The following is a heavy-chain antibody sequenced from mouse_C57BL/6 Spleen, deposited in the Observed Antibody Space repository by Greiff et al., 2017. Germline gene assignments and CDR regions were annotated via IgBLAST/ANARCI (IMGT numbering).Heavy chain of an antibody. J-gene: IGHJ3*01. Sequence: VMLVESGPGLVQPSQSLSITCTVSGFSLTSYGVHWVRQSPGKGLEWLGVIWRGGSTDYNAAFMSRLSITKDNSKSQVFFKMNSLQADDTAIYYCAKRDYDGGGGFAYWGQGTLVTVSA. CDR2: IWRGGST. V-gene: IGHV2-5*01. CDR3: AKRDYDGGGGFAY. CDR1: GFSLTSYG. D-gene: IGHD2-4*01.